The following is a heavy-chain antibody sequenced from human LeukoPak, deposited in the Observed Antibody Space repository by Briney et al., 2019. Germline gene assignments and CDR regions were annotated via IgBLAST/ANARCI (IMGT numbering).Heavy chain of an antibody. V-gene: IGHV4-30-4*01. J-gene: IGHJ4*02. Sequence: SQTLSLTCTVSGGSISSGDYYWSWIRQPPGKGLEWIGYIYYSGSTYYNPSLKSRVTISVDTSKNQFSLKLSSVTAADTAVYYCARGGEGWFGELLPLDYWGQGTLVTVSS. D-gene: IGHD3-10*01. CDR3: ARGGEGWFGELLPLDY. CDR2: IYYSGST. CDR1: GGSISSGDYY.